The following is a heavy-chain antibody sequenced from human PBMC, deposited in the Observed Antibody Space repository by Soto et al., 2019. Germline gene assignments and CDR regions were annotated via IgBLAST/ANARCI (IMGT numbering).Heavy chain of an antibody. J-gene: IGHJ6*03. CDR1: GGNFKDYA. V-gene: IGHV1-69*01. CDR3: ATSRGFYAAMDG. Sequence: QGHLVQAGTEVKKPGSSVKVSCKASGGNFKDYAISWVRQAPGQGPGCMGGIMAVFGTATYAQKFQGRVTIPADEFTTTAYSELSSLTSEEAAVSSCATSRGFYAAMDGWSEGTTVTLSS. CDR2: IMAVFGTA. D-gene: IGHD3-16*01.